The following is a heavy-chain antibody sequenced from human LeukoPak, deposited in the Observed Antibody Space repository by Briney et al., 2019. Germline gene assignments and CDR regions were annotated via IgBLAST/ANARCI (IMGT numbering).Heavy chain of an antibody. CDR2: ISGSGGST. D-gene: IGHD6-13*01. CDR3: AKYSSSWPRGAFDI. CDR1: GFTFSSYA. Sequence: ARGSPRDSCAASGFTFSSYAMSWVRQAPGKGLEWVSAISGSGGSTYYADSVKGRFTISRDNSKNTLYLQMNRPRDEDTAVYDCAKYSSSWPRGAFDIWAQRTMVTVSS. J-gene: IGHJ3*02. V-gene: IGHV3-23*01.